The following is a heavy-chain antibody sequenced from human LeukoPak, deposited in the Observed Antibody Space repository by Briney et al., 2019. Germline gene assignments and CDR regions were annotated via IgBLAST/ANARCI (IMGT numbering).Heavy chain of an antibody. V-gene: IGHV1-2*02. J-gene: IGHJ4*02. CDR2: IDPPSGVP. CDR3: ARSGFSTGFYLDF. CDR1: GYTFTGQF. Sequence: GASVKASCKASGYTFTGQFIHWLRQAPGEGLEWMGWIDPPSGVPHYAQKFQDTVTLTRDTSTGTAYMELHRLQSDDTAVYYCARSGFSTGFYLDFWGQGTLISVSS. D-gene: IGHD6-19*01.